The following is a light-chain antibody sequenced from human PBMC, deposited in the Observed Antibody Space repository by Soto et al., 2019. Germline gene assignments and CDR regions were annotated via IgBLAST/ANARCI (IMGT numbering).Light chain of an antibody. CDR3: QQYNNWPYT. CDR1: QSVSSN. V-gene: IGKV3D-15*01. CDR2: GAS. J-gene: IGKJ2*01. Sequence: EIVMTQSPATLSVSPGERATLSCRASQSVSSNLAWYQQKPGQAPRRLIYGASTRATGIPARFSGSGSGTAFTRTIGSLQSEDFAIYYCQQYNNWPYTFGQGTKLEIK.